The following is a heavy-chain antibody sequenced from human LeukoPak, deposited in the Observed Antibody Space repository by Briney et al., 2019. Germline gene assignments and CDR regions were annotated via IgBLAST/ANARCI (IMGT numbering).Heavy chain of an antibody. V-gene: IGHV3-9*01. CDR3: AKDSYYYDSRGRFDC. D-gene: IGHD3-22*01. CDR2: ISWNSGSI. Sequence: PGGSLRLSCAASGFTFDDYAMHWVRQAPGKGLEWVSGISWNSGSIGYADSVKGRFTISRDNAKTSLYLQMNSLRAEDTALYYCAKDSYYYDSRGRFDCWGQGTLVTVSS. J-gene: IGHJ4*02. CDR1: GFTFDDYA.